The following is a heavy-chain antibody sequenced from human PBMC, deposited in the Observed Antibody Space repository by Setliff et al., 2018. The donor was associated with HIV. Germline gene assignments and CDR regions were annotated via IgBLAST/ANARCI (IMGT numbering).Heavy chain of an antibody. CDR1: GYTFTTYA. D-gene: IGHD5-18*01. V-gene: IGHV7-4-1*02. CDR2: INTNTENP. J-gene: IGHJ3*01. Sequence: ASVKVSCKASGYTFTTYAMNWVRQTPGQGLEWLGWINTNTENPTYGPGFTGRFVFSLDTSVNTTYLQINSLESADTAVYFCARGPWVHLWLHVFDFWGQGTTVTVSS. CDR3: ARGPWVHLWLHVFDF.